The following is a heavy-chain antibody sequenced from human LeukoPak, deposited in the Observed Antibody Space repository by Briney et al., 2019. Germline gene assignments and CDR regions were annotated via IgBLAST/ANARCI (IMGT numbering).Heavy chain of an antibody. Sequence: SETLCLTCAVYGGSFSGYYWSWIRQPPGQGLEWIGEVNHSGTARYNPSLESRVTISVDTSKSQSSLNVYFVTAADTAVYYCASLNPFSGRRNAFDIWGQGAMVTVSS. D-gene: IGHD1-26*01. CDR2: VNHSGTA. CDR3: ASLNPFSGRRNAFDI. J-gene: IGHJ3*02. CDR1: GGSFSGYY. V-gene: IGHV4-34*01.